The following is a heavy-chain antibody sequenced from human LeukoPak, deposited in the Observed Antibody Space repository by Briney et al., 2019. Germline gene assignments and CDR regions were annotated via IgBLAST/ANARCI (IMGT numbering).Heavy chain of an antibody. V-gene: IGHV4-59*08. CDR1: GGSISSYY. CDR3: ARQGLRYFDWSSAFDY. CDR2: IYYSGST. J-gene: IGHJ4*02. D-gene: IGHD3-9*01. Sequence: SETLSLTCTVSGGSISSYYWSWIRQPPGKGLEWIGYIYYSGSTNYNPSLKSRVTISVDTSKNQFSLKLSSVTAADTAVYYSARQGLRYFDWSSAFDYWGQGTLVTVSS.